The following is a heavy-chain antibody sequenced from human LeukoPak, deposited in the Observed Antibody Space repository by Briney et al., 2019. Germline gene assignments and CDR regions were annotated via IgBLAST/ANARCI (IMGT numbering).Heavy chain of an antibody. Sequence: GGSLRLSCAASGFTFSGSVMHWVRQASGKGLEWVGRIRSKANSYATAYAASVKGRFTISRDNAKNSLYLQMNSLRAEDTAVYYCARDLYPAGEWAYWGQGTLVTVSS. V-gene: IGHV3-73*01. D-gene: IGHD3-10*01. CDR2: IRSKANSYAT. CDR1: GFTFSGSV. J-gene: IGHJ4*02. CDR3: ARDLYPAGEWAY.